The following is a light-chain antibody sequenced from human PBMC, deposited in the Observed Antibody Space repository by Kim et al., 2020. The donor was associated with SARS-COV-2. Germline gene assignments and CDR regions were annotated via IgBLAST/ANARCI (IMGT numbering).Light chain of an antibody. J-gene: IGLJ1*01. Sequence: VYQGQTASITCSGDKLGDKYACWYQQKPGQSPVLVIYQDSKRPSGIPERFSGSNSGNTATLTISGTQAMDEADYYCQAWDSSTYYVFGTGTKVTVL. CDR1: KLGDKY. CDR2: QDS. CDR3: QAWDSSTYYV. V-gene: IGLV3-1*01.